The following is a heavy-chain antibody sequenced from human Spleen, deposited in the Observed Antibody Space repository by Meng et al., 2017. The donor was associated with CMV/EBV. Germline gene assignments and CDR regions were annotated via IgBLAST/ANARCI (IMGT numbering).Heavy chain of an antibody. CDR1: GGSVRSGSYF. J-gene: IGHJ1*01. V-gene: IGHV4-61*01. D-gene: IGHD1-26*01. CDR3: ARGIVGATTYFQY. CDR2: IYYSEST. Sequence: GSLRLSCTVSGGSVRSGSYFWSWIRQPPGKGLDWIGYIYYSESTNYNPSLCSRVTISVDSSKHQSSLKLSSVSAADTAVYYCARGIVGATTYFQYWGQGTLVTVSS.